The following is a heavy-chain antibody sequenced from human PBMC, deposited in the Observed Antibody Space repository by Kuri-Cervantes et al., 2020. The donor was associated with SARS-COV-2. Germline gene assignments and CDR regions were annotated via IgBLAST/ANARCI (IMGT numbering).Heavy chain of an antibody. CDR1: GYSFTSYW. CDR3: ARQRGGSSWYYPPLHSDYYYYMDV. CDR2: IYPGDSDT. J-gene: IGHJ6*03. D-gene: IGHD6-13*01. V-gene: IGHV5-51*01. Sequence: GGSLRLSCKGSGYSFTSYWIGWVRQMPGKGLEWMGIIYPGDSDTRYSPSFQGQVTISADKSISTAYLQWSSLKASDTAMYYCARQRGGSSWYYPPLHSDYYYYMDVWGKGTTVTVSS.